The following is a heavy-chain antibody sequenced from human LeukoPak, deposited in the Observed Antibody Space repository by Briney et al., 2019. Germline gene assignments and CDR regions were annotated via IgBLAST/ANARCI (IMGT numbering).Heavy chain of an antibody. J-gene: IGHJ5*02. V-gene: IGHV3-30*03. CDR1: GFIFSSYG. D-gene: IGHD5-12*01. CDR2: ISYDGSNK. CDR3: ARDAGNSGYGCDL. Sequence: GGSLRLSCAASGFIFSSYGVHWVRQAPVKGLEWVAVISYDGSNKYYADSVKGRFTISRDNARNSLYLQMNNLRGEDTAIYYCARDAGNSGYGCDLWGQGTLVTVSS.